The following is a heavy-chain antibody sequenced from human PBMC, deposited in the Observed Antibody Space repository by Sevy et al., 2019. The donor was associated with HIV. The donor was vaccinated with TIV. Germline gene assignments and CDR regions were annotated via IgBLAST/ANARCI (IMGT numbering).Heavy chain of an antibody. J-gene: IGHJ6*02. CDR1: GFTFSSYW. CDR2: IKQDGSEK. Sequence: GGSLRLSCAASGFTFSSYWMSWVRQAPGKGLEWVANIKQDGSEKYYVDSVKGRFTISRDNAKNSLYLQMNSLRAEDTAVYYCARDLSWWCMVLQCYYYGIDVWGQGTTVTVSS. CDR3: ARDLSWWCMVLQCYYYGIDV. V-gene: IGHV3-7*03. D-gene: IGHD2-8*02.